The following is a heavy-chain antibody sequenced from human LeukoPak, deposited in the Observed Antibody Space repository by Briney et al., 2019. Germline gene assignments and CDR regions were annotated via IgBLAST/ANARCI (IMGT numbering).Heavy chain of an antibody. J-gene: IGHJ3*02. V-gene: IGHV4-59*01. D-gene: IGHD3-10*01. CDR2: IYYSGSI. Sequence: PSETLSLTCTVSGGSISSYYWSWIRQPPGKGLEWIGYIYYSGSINYNPSLKSRVTISVDTSKNQFSLKLSSVTAADTAVYYCARERHYYGSVNRGAFDIWGQGTMVTVSS. CDR3: ARERHYYGSVNRGAFDI. CDR1: GGSISSYY.